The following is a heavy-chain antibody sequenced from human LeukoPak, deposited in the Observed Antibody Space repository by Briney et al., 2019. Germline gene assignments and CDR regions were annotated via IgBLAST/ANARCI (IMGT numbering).Heavy chain of an antibody. CDR3: ARADILTGSFDY. CDR1: GYTFTSYD. Sequence: RASVKVSCKASGYTFTSYDINWVRQATGQGLEWMGWMNPNSGNTGYAQKFQGRVTMTRNTSTSTAYMELSSLRSEDTAVYYCARADILTGSFDYWGQGTLVTVSS. CDR2: MNPNSGNT. V-gene: IGHV1-8*01. J-gene: IGHJ4*02. D-gene: IGHD3-9*01.